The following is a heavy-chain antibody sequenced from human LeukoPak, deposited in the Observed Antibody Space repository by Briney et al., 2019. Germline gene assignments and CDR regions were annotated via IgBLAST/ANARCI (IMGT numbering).Heavy chain of an antibody. CDR3: ARDDVPYCYDSSGYRHYFDY. CDR2: ISSSSSYI. Sequence: GGSLRLSCAASGFTFSSYSMNWVRQAPGKGLEWVSSISSSSSYIYYADSVKGRFTISRDNAKNSLYLQMNSLRAEDTAVYYCARDDVPYCYDSSGYRHYFDYWGQGTLVTVSS. D-gene: IGHD3-22*01. CDR1: GFTFSSYS. J-gene: IGHJ4*02. V-gene: IGHV3-21*01.